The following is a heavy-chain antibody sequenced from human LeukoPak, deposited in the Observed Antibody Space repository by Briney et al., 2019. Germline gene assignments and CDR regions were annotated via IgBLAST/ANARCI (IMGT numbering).Heavy chain of an antibody. V-gene: IGHV3-21*01. CDR3: ARVGYSSSWYEIRYYYYYMDV. Sequence: PGGSLRLSCAASGFTFSSYSMNWVRQAPGKGLEWVSSISSSSSYIYYADSVKGRFTISRDNAKNSLYLQMNSLRAEDTAVYYCARVGYSSSWYEIRYYYYYMDVWGKGTTVTVSS. CDR2: ISSSSSYI. CDR1: GFTFSSYS. J-gene: IGHJ6*03. D-gene: IGHD6-13*01.